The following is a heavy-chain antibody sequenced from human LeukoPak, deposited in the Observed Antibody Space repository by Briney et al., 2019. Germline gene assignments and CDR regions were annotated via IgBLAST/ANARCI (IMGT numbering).Heavy chain of an antibody. CDR1: GFXFSSYW. CDR2: IKQDGSEK. Sequence: GGSLRLSCAASGFXFSSYWISWVRQAPGKGLEWVANIKQDGSEKYYVDSVKGRFTISRDNAKNSLYLQMNSLRAEDTAVYYCARVLWFGESYYFDYWGQGTLVTVSS. V-gene: IGHV3-7*04. D-gene: IGHD3-10*01. CDR3: ARVLWFGESYYFDY. J-gene: IGHJ4*02.